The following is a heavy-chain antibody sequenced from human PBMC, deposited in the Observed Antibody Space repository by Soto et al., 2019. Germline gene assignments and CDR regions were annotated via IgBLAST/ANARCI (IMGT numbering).Heavy chain of an antibody. CDR2: IKLDASET. V-gene: IGHV3-7*01. CDR1: GSTFSFHW. J-gene: IGHJ4*01. CDR3: ARDSGYGSWASVNPCLDF. D-gene: IGHD3-10*01. Sequence: PGGSLRLSCAASGSTFSFHWMSWVRQAPGKGLEWLGTIKLDASETKYVASVTGRFTMSRDNAKNSLYLQVDRLRAEDTAVYYWARDSGYGSWASVNPCLDFWGRGTLVTVSS.